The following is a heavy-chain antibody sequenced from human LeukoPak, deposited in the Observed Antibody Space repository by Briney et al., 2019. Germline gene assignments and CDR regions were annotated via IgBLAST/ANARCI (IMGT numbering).Heavy chain of an antibody. D-gene: IGHD3-10*01. Sequence: GGSLRLSCAASGFTFSSYSMNWVRQAPGKGLEWVSSISSSSSTIYYADSVKGRFTISRDNAKNSLYLQMNSLRAEDTAVYYCARERPGDYYYYMDVWGKGTTVTVSS. CDR1: GFTFSSYS. V-gene: IGHV3-48*01. CDR2: ISSSSSTI. CDR3: ARERPGDYYYYMDV. J-gene: IGHJ6*03.